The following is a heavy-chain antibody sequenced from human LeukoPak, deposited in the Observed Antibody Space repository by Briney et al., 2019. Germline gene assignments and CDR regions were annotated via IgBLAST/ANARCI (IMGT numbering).Heavy chain of an antibody. Sequence: GGSLRLSCAASGFTFSRYWMSWARQAPGKGLEWVANIKEDRSEKYYVDSVKGRFTISRDKAKKSLYLQMNSLRVEDTAVYYCAKLGDLFEFCGQGTLVTVSS. D-gene: IGHD3-10*01. CDR2: IKEDRSEK. V-gene: IGHV3-7*01. J-gene: IGHJ4*02. CDR1: GFTFSRYW. CDR3: AKLGDLFEF.